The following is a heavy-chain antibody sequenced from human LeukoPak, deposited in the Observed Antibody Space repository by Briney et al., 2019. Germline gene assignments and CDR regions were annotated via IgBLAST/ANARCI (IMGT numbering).Heavy chain of an antibody. J-gene: IGHJ3*02. CDR3: ARVIDYGSGEDAFDI. D-gene: IGHD3-10*01. CDR2: INWNGGST. Sequence: PGGSLRLSCAASGFTFDDCGMSWVRQAPGKGLEWVSGINWNGGSTGYADSVKGRFTISRDNAKNSLYLQRNSLRAEDTALYHCARVIDYGSGEDAFDIWGQGTMVTVSS. CDR1: GFTFDDCG. V-gene: IGHV3-20*01.